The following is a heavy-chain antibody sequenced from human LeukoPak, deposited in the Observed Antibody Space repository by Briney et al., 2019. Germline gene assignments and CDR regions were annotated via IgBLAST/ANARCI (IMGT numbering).Heavy chain of an antibody. D-gene: IGHD3-22*01. J-gene: IGHJ6*03. CDR3: ARDKQIDYSFYYMDV. CDR1: GFTFSTYR. CDR2: INWNGGST. V-gene: IGHV3-20*04. Sequence: GGSLRLSCEASGFTFSTYRMNWVRQAPGKGLEWVSGINWNGGSTDYADSVKGRFTISRDNAKNSLYLHMNSLRAEDTAFYYCARDKQIDYSFYYMDVWGKGTTVTVSS.